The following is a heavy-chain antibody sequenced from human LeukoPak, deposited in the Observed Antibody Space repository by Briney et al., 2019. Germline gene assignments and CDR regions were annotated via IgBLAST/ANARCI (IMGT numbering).Heavy chain of an antibody. J-gene: IGHJ6*03. CDR1: GGTFSSYA. CDR3: ARGSLGNYYYYMDV. CDR2: IIPIFGTA. D-gene: IGHD1-26*01. V-gene: IGHV1-69*05. Sequence: SVKVSCKASGGTFSSYAISWVRQAPGQGLEWMGGIIPIFGTANYAQKFQGRVTMTRNTSISTAYMELSSLRSEDTAVYYCARGSLGNYYYYMDVWGKGTTVTISS.